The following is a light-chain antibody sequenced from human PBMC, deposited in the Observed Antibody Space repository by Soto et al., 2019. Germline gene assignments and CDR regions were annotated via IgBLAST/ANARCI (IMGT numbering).Light chain of an antibody. CDR1: QSISSY. V-gene: IGKV1-39*01. CDR2: AAS. Sequence: DIQMTQSPPSLSASVGDRVTITCRASQSISSYLNWYQQKPGKAPKLLISAASSLQSGVPSRFAGSGSGTDFTLTISCLQPEDFATYYCQQSYSTPLGFGQGTRLEIK. J-gene: IGKJ5*01. CDR3: QQSYSTPLG.